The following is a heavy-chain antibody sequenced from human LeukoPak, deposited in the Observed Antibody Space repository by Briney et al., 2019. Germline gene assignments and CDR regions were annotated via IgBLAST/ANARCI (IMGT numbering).Heavy chain of an antibody. CDR1: GFTFSSYT. V-gene: IGHV3-48*02. J-gene: IGHJ4*02. D-gene: IGHD2-8*01. CDR2: IASSSTV. Sequence: GGSQRLSCAASGFTFSSYTMNWVRQAPGKALEWLSYIASSSTVYYADSVKGRFTISRDNAKSSLYLQMNSLRDEDTAVYYCAKGMGPMVHGDYWGQGTLVTVSS. CDR3: AKGMGPMVHGDY.